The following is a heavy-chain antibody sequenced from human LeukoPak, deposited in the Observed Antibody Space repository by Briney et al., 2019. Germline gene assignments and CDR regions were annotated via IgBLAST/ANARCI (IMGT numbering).Heavy chain of an antibody. CDR3: ARLETTEGVISIFEY. V-gene: IGHV3-48*03. J-gene: IGHJ4*02. CDR1: GFTFSSYE. CDR2: ISSSGSTI. D-gene: IGHD3-16*02. Sequence: GGSLRLSCAASGFTFSSYEMNWVRQAPGKGLEWVSYISSSGSTIYYADSVKGRFTISRDNAKNSLYLQMNSLRAEDTAVYYCARLETTEGVISIFEYWGQGTLVTVSS.